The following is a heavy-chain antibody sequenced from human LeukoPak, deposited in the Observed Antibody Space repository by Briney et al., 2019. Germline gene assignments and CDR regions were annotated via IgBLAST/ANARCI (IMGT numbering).Heavy chain of an antibody. CDR1: GYTFTSYG. V-gene: IGHV1-18*01. D-gene: IGHD1-26*01. J-gene: IGHJ5*02. Sequence: GASVKVSCKASGYTFTSYGISWVRQAPGQGLEWMGWISAYNGNTNYAQKLQGRVTMTTDTSTSTAYMELRSLRSDDTAVYYCARDFDSIDGSTTRDWFDPWGQGTLVTVSS. CDR3: ARDFDSIDGSTTRDWFDP. CDR2: ISAYNGNT.